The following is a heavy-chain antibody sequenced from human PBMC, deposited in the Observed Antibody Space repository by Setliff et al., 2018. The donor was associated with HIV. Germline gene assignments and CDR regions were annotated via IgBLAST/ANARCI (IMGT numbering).Heavy chain of an antibody. CDR1: GGSVSSTTYF. J-gene: IGHJ3*02. CDR3: ARSKTFYDFWGGYYTHGAFKI. D-gene: IGHD3-3*01. Sequence: TLSLTCTVSGGSVSSTTYFWGWIRQAPGKGLQWIGSLYYSGSTYYNPSLKSRVTISVDTSKNQFSLNLTSVTAADTAVYYCARSKTFYDFWGGYYTHGAFKIWGLGTMVTVSS. CDR2: LYYSGST. V-gene: IGHV4-39*01.